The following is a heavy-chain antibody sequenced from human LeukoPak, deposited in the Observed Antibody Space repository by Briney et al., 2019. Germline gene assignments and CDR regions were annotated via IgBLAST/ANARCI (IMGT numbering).Heavy chain of an antibody. V-gene: IGHV1-69*13. J-gene: IGHJ4*02. D-gene: IGHD3-22*01. CDR3: AGAYYYDSSGTLYYFDY. CDR1: GGTFSNYA. CDR2: IIPIFGTA. Sequence: SVKVSCKASGGTFSNYAISWVRQAPGQGLEWMGGIIPIFGTANYAQKFQGRVTITADESTSTAYMELSSLRSEDTAVYYCAGAYYYDSSGTLYYFDYWGQGTLVTVSS.